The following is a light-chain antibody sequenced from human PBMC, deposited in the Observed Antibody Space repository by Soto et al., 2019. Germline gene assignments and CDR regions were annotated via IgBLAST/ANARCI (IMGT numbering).Light chain of an antibody. CDR3: QQYGSSRFT. CDR1: QSISSTY. CDR2: GAS. J-gene: IGKJ3*01. Sequence: IVLTQSPGTLSLSPGERATLSCRASQSISSTYLAWYQQKPGQAPRLLMYGASSRATGIPDRFSGSGSGTDFTLTISRLEPEDFAVYYCQQYGSSRFTFGPGTKVDIK. V-gene: IGKV3-20*01.